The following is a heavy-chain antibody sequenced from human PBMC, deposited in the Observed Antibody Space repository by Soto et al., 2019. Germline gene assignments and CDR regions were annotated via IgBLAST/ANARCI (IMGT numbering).Heavy chain of an antibody. D-gene: IGHD6-19*01. CDR2: IIPIFGTA. J-gene: IGHJ4*02. V-gene: IGHV1-69*01. Sequence: QVQLVQSGAEVKQPESSVKVSCKASGGTFSSYAISWVRQAPGQGLEWMGGIIPIFGTANYAQKFQGRVTITADESTTTAYMELSSLRSEDTAVYYCARVGAALTISKTYSSGWYPFDYWGQGTLVTVSS. CDR1: GGTFSSYA. CDR3: ARVGAALTISKTYSSGWYPFDY.